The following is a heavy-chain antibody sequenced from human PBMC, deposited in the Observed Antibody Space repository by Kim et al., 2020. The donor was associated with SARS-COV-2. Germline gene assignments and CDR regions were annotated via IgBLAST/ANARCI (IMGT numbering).Heavy chain of an antibody. J-gene: IGHJ4*02. CDR2: ISYDGSNK. CDR3: ANWGSSGYFDY. CDR1: GFTFSSYG. Sequence: GGSLRLSCAASGFTFSSYGMHWVRQAPGKGLEWVAVISYDGSNKYYADSVKGRFTISRDNSKNTLYLQMNSLRAEDTAVYYCANWGSSGYFDYWGQGTLVTVSS. D-gene: IGHD6-6*01. V-gene: IGHV3-30*18.